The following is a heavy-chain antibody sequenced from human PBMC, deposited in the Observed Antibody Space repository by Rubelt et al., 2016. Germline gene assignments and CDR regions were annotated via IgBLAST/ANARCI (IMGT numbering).Heavy chain of an antibody. J-gene: IGHJ2*01. CDR2: ISYDGNIE. D-gene: IGHD3-16*01. CDR3: ARGITAVTLRWYLDL. Sequence: GKGLEWVAVISYDGNIENYADSVRGRFTISRDQSKNTLYLQMSSLRNDDTAVYYCARGITAVTLRWYLDLWGRGTLVTVSS. V-gene: IGHV3-30*04.